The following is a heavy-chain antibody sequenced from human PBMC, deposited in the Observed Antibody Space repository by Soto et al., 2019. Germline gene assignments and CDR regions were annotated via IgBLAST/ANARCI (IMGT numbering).Heavy chain of an antibody. CDR2: LNPDTGYA. V-gene: IGHV1-2*04. D-gene: IGHD2-15*01. Sequence: ASVKVSCKSSGYTFTAYYIHWMRQAPGQGLEWMGWLNPDTGYADYTQKFQGWVTLTRDTSSSTAYMELNSLKSDDTAIYYCARAVVRDGSSCYRGSYDYWGQGTLVTVSS. J-gene: IGHJ4*02. CDR3: ARAVVRDGSSCYRGSYDY. CDR1: GYTFTAYY.